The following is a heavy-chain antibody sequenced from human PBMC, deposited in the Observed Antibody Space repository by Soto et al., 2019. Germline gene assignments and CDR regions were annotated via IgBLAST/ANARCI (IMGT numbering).Heavy chain of an antibody. D-gene: IGHD3-10*01. CDR2: ISDHNGNT. Sequence: QVHLLQSGAEVKKPGASVTVSCKCSVYPFTRYGITWVRHAPGQGLEWMGWISDHNGNTNYAQKLQGRVSVTRDTSTRTADMEPRRLRSVDTALYFCARGGYGAYWCPGDLVSVSS. CDR1: VYPFTRYG. V-gene: IGHV1-18*01. J-gene: IGHJ4*02. CDR3: ARGGYGAY.